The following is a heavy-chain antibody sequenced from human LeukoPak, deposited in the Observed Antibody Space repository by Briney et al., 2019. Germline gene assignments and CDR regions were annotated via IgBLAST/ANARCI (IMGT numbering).Heavy chain of an antibody. J-gene: IGHJ4*02. CDR1: GGSFSGYY. D-gene: IGHD4-11*01. V-gene: IGHV4-34*01. Sequence: SETLSLTCAVYGGSFSGYYWSWIRQPPGKGLEWIGEINHSGSTNYNPSLKSRVTISVDTSKNQFSLKLSPVTAADTAVYYCARGQGTVTTHWGQGTLVTVSS. CDR2: INHSGST. CDR3: ARGQGTVTTH.